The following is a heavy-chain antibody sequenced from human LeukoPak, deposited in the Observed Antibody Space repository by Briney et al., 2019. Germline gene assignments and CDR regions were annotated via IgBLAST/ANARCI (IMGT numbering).Heavy chain of an antibody. J-gene: IGHJ5*02. CDR2: ISGSGGST. V-gene: IGHV3-23*01. D-gene: IGHD3-10*01. CDR3: AKDSNGELFGVKGDWFDP. Sequence: GSLRLSCAASGFTFSSYAMSWVRQAPGKGLEWVSAISGSGGSTYYADSVKGRFTISRDNSKNTLYLQMNSLRAEDTAVYYCAKDSNGELFGVKGDWFDPWGQGTLVTVSS. CDR1: GFTFSSYA.